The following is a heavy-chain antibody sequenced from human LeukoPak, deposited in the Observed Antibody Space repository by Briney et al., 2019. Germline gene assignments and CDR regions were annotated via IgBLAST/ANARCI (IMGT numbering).Heavy chain of an antibody. Sequence: SETLSLTCTVSGGSISSYYWSWVRQPPGKGLEWIGSIYHSGTTYYNPSLKSRVTISVDTSKNQFSLKLSSVTAADTAVYYCARLNVLLWFGESENYFDYWGQGTLVTVSS. CDR2: IYHSGTT. J-gene: IGHJ4*02. CDR1: GGSISSYY. D-gene: IGHD3-10*01. V-gene: IGHV4-59*01. CDR3: ARLNVLLWFGESENYFDY.